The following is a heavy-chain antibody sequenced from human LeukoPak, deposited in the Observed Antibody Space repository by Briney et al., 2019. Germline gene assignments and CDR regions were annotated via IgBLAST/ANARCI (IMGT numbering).Heavy chain of an antibody. J-gene: IGHJ1*01. CDR2: ISGSGGST. D-gene: IGHD6-13*01. CDR3: AKHSSSWYLGYFQH. Sequence: PGGSLRLSCAASGFTFSNYAMSWVRQAPGKGLEWVSVISGSGGSTYYADSVKGRFTISRDNSKNTLYLQMNSLRAEDTAVYYCAKHSSSWYLGYFQHWGQGTLVTVSS. V-gene: IGHV3-23*01. CDR1: GFTFSNYA.